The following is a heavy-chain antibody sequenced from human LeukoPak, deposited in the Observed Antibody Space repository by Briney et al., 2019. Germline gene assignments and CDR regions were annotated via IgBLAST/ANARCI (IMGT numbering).Heavy chain of an antibody. J-gene: IGHJ4*02. CDR2: ISSSSSYI. CDR3: VRDLGATTGY. Sequence: PGGSLRLSCAASGFSFSDYYMTWIRQAPGKGMEWVSSISSSSSYIYYADSVKGRFTISRDNSKNTLYLQMSSLRAEDTAVYYCVRDLGATTGYWGQGTLVTVSS. CDR1: GFSFSDYY. D-gene: IGHD1-26*01. V-gene: IGHV3-11*05.